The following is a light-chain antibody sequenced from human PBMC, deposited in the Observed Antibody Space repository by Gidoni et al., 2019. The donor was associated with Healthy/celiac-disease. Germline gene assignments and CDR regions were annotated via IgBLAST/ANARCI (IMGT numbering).Light chain of an antibody. CDR2: AAS. V-gene: IGKV1-39*01. Sequence: DIQMTQSPSSLSASVGDRVTITCRASKSISSYLNWYQQKPGKAPKLLIYAASSLQSGVPSRFSGSGSGTDFTLTISSLQPEDFATYYCQQSYSTPPTFXQXTKLXIK. CDR3: QQSYSTPPT. J-gene: IGKJ2*01. CDR1: KSISSY.